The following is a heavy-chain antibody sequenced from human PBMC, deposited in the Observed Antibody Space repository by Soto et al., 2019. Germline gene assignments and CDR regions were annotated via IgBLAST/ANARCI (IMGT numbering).Heavy chain of an antibody. CDR3: AKRSRESFGCYSAIFDY. J-gene: IGHJ4*02. V-gene: IGHV3-23*01. D-gene: IGHD2-21*02. CDR1: GFSLSDYA. CDR2: ISESGGSK. Sequence: PGGSLRLSCAASGFSLSDYAMIWVRQAPGKGLEWVSVISESGGSKHYADSVRGRFTVSRDNSKNSLSLRMNSLRADDTAVYYWAKRSRESFGCYSAIFDYWGQGALVTVSS.